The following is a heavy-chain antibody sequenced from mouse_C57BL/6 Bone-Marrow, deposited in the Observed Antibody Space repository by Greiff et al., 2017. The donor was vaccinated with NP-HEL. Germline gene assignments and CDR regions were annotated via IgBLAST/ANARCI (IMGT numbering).Heavy chain of an antibody. J-gene: IGHJ4*01. CDR3: ARRGLSYAMDY. CDR1: GFSLSTSGMG. D-gene: IGHD3-1*01. Sequence: QVTLKESGPGILQSSQTLSLTCSFSGFSLSTSGMGVSWIRQPSGKGLEWLAHIYWDDDKRYNTSLKSLLTISKDTSSNQIFLTITSVDTADTATFYCARRGLSYAMDYWGQGTSVTVSS. V-gene: IGHV8-12*01. CDR2: IYWDDDK.